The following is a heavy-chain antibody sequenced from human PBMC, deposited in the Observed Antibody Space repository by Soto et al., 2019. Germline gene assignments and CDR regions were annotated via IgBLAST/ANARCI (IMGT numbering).Heavy chain of an antibody. J-gene: IGHJ4*02. Sequence: SVKLSCKDSGGALNSCAMSAVRQEPGQGLEWMGGIIPIFGTANYAQKFQGRVTITADESTSTAYMELSSLRSEDTAVYYCARSSDYGEGRFDYWGQGTLVTVSS. D-gene: IGHD4-17*01. V-gene: IGHV1-69*01. CDR3: ARSSDYGEGRFDY. CDR2: IIPIFGTA. CDR1: GGALNSCA.